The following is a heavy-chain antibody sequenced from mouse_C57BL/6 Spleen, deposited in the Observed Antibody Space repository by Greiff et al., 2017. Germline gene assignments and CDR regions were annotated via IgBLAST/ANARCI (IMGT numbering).Heavy chain of an antibody. Sequence: EVMLVESGGGLVKPGGSLKLSCAASGFTFSSYAMSWVRQTPEKRLEWVATISDGGSYTYYPDNVKGRFTISRDNAKNNLYLQMSHLKSEDTAMYYCARDVLDYWGQGTTLTVSS. CDR1: GFTFSSYA. CDR2: ISDGGSYT. J-gene: IGHJ2*01. CDR3: ARDVLDY. V-gene: IGHV5-4*01.